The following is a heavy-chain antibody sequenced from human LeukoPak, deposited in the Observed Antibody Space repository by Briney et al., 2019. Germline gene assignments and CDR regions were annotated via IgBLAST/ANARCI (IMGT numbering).Heavy chain of an antibody. CDR3: ARLPLTTSHSTDF. J-gene: IGHJ4*02. CDR2: ISPSGNT. CDR1: GVSISTYC. V-gene: IGHV4-59*08. D-gene: IGHD2-2*01. Sequence: PSETLSLTCTVSGVSISTYCWSWIRQPPGKRLEYIGYISPSGNTNYSPSLRSRVTISVDTSRNQFSLDLNSVTAVDTAVYYCARLPLTTSHSTDFWGQGTLVTVSS.